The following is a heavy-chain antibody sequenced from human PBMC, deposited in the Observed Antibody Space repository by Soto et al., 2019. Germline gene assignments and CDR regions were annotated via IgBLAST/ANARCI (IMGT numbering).Heavy chain of an antibody. CDR2: INPSGGST. CDR3: ARGGIRWLQFHYFDY. Sequence: ASVKVSCKASGYTFTSYYMHWVRQAPGQGLEWMGIINPSGGSTSYAQKFQGRVTMTRDTSTSTVYMELSSLRSEDTAVYYCARGGIRWLQFHYFDYWGQGTLVTSPQ. CDR1: GYTFTSYY. D-gene: IGHD5-12*01. J-gene: IGHJ4*02. V-gene: IGHV1-46*01.